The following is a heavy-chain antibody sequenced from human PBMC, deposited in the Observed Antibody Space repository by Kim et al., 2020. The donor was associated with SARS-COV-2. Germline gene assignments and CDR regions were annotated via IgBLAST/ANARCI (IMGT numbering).Heavy chain of an antibody. Sequence: GGSLRLSCAASGFTFDDYAMHWVRQAPGKGLEWVSGISWNSGSIGYADSVKGRFTISRDNAKNSLYLQMNSLRAEDTALYYCAKDIGYSSGLIGYWGQGTLVTVSS. CDR3: AKDIGYSSGLIGY. CDR1: GFTFDDYA. V-gene: IGHV3-9*01. D-gene: IGHD6-19*01. J-gene: IGHJ4*02. CDR2: ISWNSGSI.